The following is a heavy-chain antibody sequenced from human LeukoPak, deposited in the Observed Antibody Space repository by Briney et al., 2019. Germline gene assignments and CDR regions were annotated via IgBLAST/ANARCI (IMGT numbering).Heavy chain of an antibody. Sequence: ASVKVSCKVSGYTLTELSMHWVRQAPGKGLEWTGGFDPEDGETIYAQKFQGRVTMTEDTSTDTAYMELSSLRSEDTAVYYCATANPAIVVVPAASGGYYMDVWGKGTTVTVSS. V-gene: IGHV1-24*01. CDR3: ATANPAIVVVPAASGGYYMDV. D-gene: IGHD2-2*01. CDR1: GYTLTELS. CDR2: FDPEDGET. J-gene: IGHJ6*03.